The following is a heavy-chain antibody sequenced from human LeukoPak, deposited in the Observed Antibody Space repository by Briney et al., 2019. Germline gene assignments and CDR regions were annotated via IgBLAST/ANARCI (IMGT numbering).Heavy chain of an antibody. CDR3: ARGGDGDILTGLVFDY. Sequence: ASVTVSCKASGYRFTSYGISWVRQAPGQGLEWMGWISAYNGNTNYAQKLQGRVTMTTDTSTSTAYMELRSLRSDDAAVYYCARGGDGDILTGLVFDYWGQGTLVTVSS. CDR1: GYRFTSYG. J-gene: IGHJ4*02. CDR2: ISAYNGNT. V-gene: IGHV1-18*01. D-gene: IGHD3-9*01.